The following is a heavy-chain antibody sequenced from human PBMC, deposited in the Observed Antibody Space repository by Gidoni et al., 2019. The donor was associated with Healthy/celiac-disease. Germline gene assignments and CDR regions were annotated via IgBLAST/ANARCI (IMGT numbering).Heavy chain of an antibody. CDR2: ISWNSGSI. CDR1: GFTFDDSA. Sequence: EVQLVESGGGLVQPGRSLRLSCAASGFTFDDSAMHGVRQAPGKGLEWVSGISWNSGSIGYADSVKGRFTISRDNAKNSLYLQMNSLRAEDTALYYCAKDKGNYYGSGSWSGMDVWGQGTTVTVSS. D-gene: IGHD3-10*01. CDR3: AKDKGNYYGSGSWSGMDV. V-gene: IGHV3-9*01. J-gene: IGHJ6*02.